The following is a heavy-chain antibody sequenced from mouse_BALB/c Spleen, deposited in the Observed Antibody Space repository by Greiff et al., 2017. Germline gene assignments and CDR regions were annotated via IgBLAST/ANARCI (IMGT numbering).Heavy chain of an antibody. CDR3: TRFDSYAMDY. CDR1: GYTFTSYW. Sequence: VQLQQPGAELVKPGASVKMSCKASGYTFTSYWMHWVKQRPGQGLEWIGVIDPSDSYTSYNQKFKGKATLTVDTSSSTAYMQLSSLTSEDSAVYYCTRFDSYAMDYWGQGTSVTVSS. CDR2: IDPSDSYT. J-gene: IGHJ4*01. V-gene: IGHV1S127*01.